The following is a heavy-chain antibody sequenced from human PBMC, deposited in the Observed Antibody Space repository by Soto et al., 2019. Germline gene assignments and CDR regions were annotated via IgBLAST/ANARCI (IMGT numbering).Heavy chain of an antibody. J-gene: IGHJ6*02. D-gene: IGHD2-2*03. CDR2: IYSSENT. CDR3: ARLNGYCVRTKCYGYYGMDV. CDR1: GGSVSSNSYS. Sequence: PWETLSLTCTVSGGSVSSNSYSWGWIRQSPGKGLEWIGTIYSSENTYYNPSLLSRVTISVDTSKNEFSLRLSSVTAADTAVYYCARLNGYCVRTKCYGYYGMDVWCRGTSV. V-gene: IGHV4-39*01.